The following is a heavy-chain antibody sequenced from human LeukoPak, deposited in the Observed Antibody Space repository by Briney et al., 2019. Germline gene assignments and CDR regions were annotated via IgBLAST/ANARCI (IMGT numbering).Heavy chain of an antibody. CDR1: GGSISSSNYY. CDR2: IDYSGST. CDR3: ARHASVDGNWPRPLDY. J-gene: IGHJ4*02. D-gene: IGHD6-19*01. V-gene: IGHV4-39*01. Sequence: SETLSLTCTVPGGSISSSNYYWGWIRQPPGKGLEWIGNIDYSGSTYYKPSLKTRVPISVDTSKNQFSLRLTSVTAADTAVYYCARHASVDGNWPRPLDYWGQGSLVTVSS.